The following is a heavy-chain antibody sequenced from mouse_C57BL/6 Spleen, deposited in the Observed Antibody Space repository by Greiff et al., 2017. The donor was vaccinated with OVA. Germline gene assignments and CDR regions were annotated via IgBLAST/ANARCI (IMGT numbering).Heavy chain of an antibody. Sequence: QVQLQQSGPELVKPGASVKISCKASGYAFSSSWMNWVKQRPGKGLEWIGRIYPGDGDTNYNGKFKAKATLTADKSYSTAYMQTSSLTSGDSAVYLWARGGDYPDYWGPGTPLTVS. CDR1: GYAFSSSW. CDR2: IYPGDGDT. CDR3: ARGGDYPDY. J-gene: IGHJ2*01. V-gene: IGHV1-82*01. D-gene: IGHD2-4*01.